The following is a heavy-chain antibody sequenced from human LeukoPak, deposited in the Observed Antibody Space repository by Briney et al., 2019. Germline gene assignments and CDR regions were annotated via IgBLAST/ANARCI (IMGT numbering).Heavy chain of an antibody. V-gene: IGHV4-39*01. CDR2: IYYSGST. CDR1: GGSISSSSYY. Sequence: SETLSLTCTVSGGSISSSSYYWGWIRQPPAKGLEWIGSIYYSGSTYYNPSLKSRVTISVDTSKNQFSLKLSSVTAADTAVYYCASRTKLGPGEDAFDIWGQGTMVTVSS. CDR3: ASRTKLGPGEDAFDI. D-gene: IGHD3-10*01. J-gene: IGHJ3*02.